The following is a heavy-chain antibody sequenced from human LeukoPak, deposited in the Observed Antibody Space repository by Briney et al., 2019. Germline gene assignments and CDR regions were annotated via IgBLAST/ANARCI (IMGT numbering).Heavy chain of an antibody. CDR2: IYYSGST. V-gene: IGHV4-59*01. Sequence: PSETLSLSCTASGGSISSYYWSWVRQPPGKGLEWMGYIYYSGSTTYNPSLKSRVTISVDTSKNQFSLKLSSVTAADTAVYYCARGTAPIAVAGTVMYDYWGQGTLGTVSS. CDR1: GGSISSYY. D-gene: IGHD6-19*01. J-gene: IGHJ4*02. CDR3: ARGTAPIAVAGTVMYDY.